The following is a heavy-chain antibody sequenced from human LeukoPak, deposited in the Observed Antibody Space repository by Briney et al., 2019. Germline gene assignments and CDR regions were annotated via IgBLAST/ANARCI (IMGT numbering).Heavy chain of an antibody. V-gene: IGHV3-30*03. CDR1: GFTFSNYG. CDR3: AGRPTGYSSGYIH. CDR2: ISYDGNNN. D-gene: IGHD5-18*01. Sequence: PGGSLRLSYTASGFTFSNYGMHWVRQAPGKGLEWMATISYDGNNNYYTYSVKGRFTVSRDNSKNTLYLQMNNLRVEDTAVYYCAGRPTGYSSGYIHWGQGTLVTVSS. J-gene: IGHJ4*02.